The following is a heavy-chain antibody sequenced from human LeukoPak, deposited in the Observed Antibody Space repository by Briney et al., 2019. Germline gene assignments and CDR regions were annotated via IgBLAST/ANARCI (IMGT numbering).Heavy chain of an antibody. CDR1: GFTFTTYG. V-gene: IGHV3-33*01. Sequence: PGGSLRLSCAASGFTFTTYGMHWVRQAPGKGLEWVAIIWYDGSNKYYADSVKGRFTISRDNSKNTLYLQVNNLRADDTAVYYCAAGEPYVYWGQGTLVTVSS. J-gene: IGHJ4*02. CDR2: IWYDGSNK. D-gene: IGHD1-14*01. CDR3: AAGEPYVY.